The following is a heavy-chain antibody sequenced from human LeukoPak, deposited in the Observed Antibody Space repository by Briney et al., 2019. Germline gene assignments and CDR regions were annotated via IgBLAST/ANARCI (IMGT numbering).Heavy chain of an antibody. CDR3: ARWLQSRNWFDP. V-gene: IGHV4-31*03. CDR2: IYYSGST. J-gene: IGHJ5*02. CDR1: GGSISSGGYY. D-gene: IGHD5-24*01. Sequence: PSETLSLTCTVSGGSISSGGYYWSWIRQHPGKGLEWIGYIYYSGSTYYNPSLKSRVTISVDTSKNQFSLKLSSVTAADTAVYYCARWLQSRNWFDPWGQGTLVTVSS.